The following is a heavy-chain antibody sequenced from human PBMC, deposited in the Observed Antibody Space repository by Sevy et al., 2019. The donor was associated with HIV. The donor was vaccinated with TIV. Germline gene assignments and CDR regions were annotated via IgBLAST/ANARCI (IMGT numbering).Heavy chain of an antibody. CDR3: AKDINRGCDGVNCYPYYYYFYGLDV. CDR1: GFSFNDHA. Sequence: GGSLRLSCAASGFSFNDHAMHWVRQVPGKGLEWVSGVSWNSRNIGYGDSVEGRFTISRDNANHFLYLEMNSLRPEDTAFYYCAKDINRGCDGVNCYPYYYYFYGLDVWGQGTTVTVSS. CDR2: VSWNSRNI. J-gene: IGHJ6*02. V-gene: IGHV3-9*01. D-gene: IGHD2-21*01.